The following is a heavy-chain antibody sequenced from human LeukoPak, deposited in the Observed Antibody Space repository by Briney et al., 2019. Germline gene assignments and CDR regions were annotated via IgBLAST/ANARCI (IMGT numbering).Heavy chain of an antibody. D-gene: IGHD3-10*01. CDR3: ARKDYYGSGSYYFDY. J-gene: IGHJ4*02. CDR1: GYSISSGYY. CDR2: IYTSGST. V-gene: IGHV4-38-2*01. Sequence: SETPSLTCAVSGYSISSGYYWGWIRQPPGKGLEWIGRIYTSGSTNYNPSLKSRVTISVDTSKNQFSLKLSSVTAADTAVYYCARKDYYGSGSYYFDYWGQGTLVTVSS.